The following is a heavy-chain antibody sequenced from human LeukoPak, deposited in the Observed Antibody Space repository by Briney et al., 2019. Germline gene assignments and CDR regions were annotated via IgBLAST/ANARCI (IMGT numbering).Heavy chain of an antibody. CDR3: AKFPSMIVVADDAFDI. V-gene: IGHV3-7*03. J-gene: IGHJ3*02. D-gene: IGHD3-22*01. Sequence: GGSLRLSCAASGFTFSSYWMSWVRQAPGKGLEWVANMKQDGSEKYYVDSVKGRFTISRDNAKNSLYLQMNSLRAEDTAVYYCAKFPSMIVVADDAFDIWGQGTMVTVSS. CDR1: GFTFSSYW. CDR2: MKQDGSEK.